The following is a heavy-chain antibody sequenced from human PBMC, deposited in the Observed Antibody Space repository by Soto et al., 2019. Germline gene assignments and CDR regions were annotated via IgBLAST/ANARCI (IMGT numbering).Heavy chain of an antibody. Sequence: EVQLVESGGGLVKPGGSLRLSCAASGFIFSRYTMNWVRQAPGKGLEWVSSISSSSYIYYGDSVKGRFTISRDNAKNSLYLQMNSLRAEDTAVYYCARDYYGSGSYYANFDYWGQGTLVTVSS. CDR1: GFIFSRYT. CDR3: ARDYYGSGSYYANFDY. CDR2: ISSSSYI. V-gene: IGHV3-21*01. J-gene: IGHJ4*02. D-gene: IGHD3-10*01.